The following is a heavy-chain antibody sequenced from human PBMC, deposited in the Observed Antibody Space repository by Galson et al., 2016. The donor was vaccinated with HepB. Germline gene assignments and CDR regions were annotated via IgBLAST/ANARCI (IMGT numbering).Heavy chain of an antibody. J-gene: IGHJ4*02. CDR1: GGTFSSYA. CDR2: IIPILDIA. Sequence: SVKVSCKASGGTFSSYAIPWVRRAPGQGLEWMGRIIPILDIANYTQKFQGRVTITADKSTNTAYMELSSLRSEDTAVYYCARDPFNWGQGTLVTVSS. CDR3: ARDPFN. V-gene: IGHV1-69*04.